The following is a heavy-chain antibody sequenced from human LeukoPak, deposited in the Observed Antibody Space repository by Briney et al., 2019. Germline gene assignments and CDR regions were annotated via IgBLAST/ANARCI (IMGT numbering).Heavy chain of an antibody. D-gene: IGHD6-6*01. J-gene: IGHJ4*02. CDR1: GFTVSTNC. Sequence: GGSLRLSCAASGFTVSTNCMTWVRQAPGKGLEWVSSIGSSSSHIYYADSVKGRFTISRDNARNSLYLQMNSLRAEDTAVYYCARLGYSSSLPDYWGRGTLVTVSS. CDR2: IGSSSSHI. V-gene: IGHV3-21*01. CDR3: ARLGYSSSLPDY.